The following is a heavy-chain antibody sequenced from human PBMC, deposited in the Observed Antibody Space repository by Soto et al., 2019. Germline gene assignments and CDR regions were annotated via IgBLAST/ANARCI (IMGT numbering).Heavy chain of an antibody. J-gene: IGHJ3*02. CDR1: GGSISSSNW. Sequence: QVQLQESGPGLVKPSGTLSLTCAVSGGSISSSNWWSWVRQPPGKGLEWIGEIYHSGSTNYNPSLKSRVTISVYKSKNQFSLQLSSVPAADTAVYYCASPSVDDAFDIWGQGTMVTVSS. V-gene: IGHV4-4*02. CDR3: ASPSVDDAFDI. D-gene: IGHD5-12*01. CDR2: IYHSGST.